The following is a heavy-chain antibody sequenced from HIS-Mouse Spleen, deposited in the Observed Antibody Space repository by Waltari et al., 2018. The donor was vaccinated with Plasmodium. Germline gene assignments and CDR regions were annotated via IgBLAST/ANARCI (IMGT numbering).Heavy chain of an antibody. CDR2: ISYGGSNK. Sequence: LEWVAVISYGGSNKYYADSVKGRFTISRDNSKNTLYLQMNSLRAEDTAVYYCAREAGSGGLYYFDYWGQGTLVTVSS. CDR3: AREAGSGGLYYFDY. D-gene: IGHD3-10*01. V-gene: IGHV3-30-3*01. J-gene: IGHJ4*02.